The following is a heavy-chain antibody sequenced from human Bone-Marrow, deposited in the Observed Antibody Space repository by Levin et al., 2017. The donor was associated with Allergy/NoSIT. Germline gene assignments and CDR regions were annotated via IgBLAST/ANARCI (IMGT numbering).Heavy chain of an antibody. V-gene: IGHV4-59*01. CDR3: ARGSTRMDDY. D-gene: IGHD5/OR15-5a*01. CDR1: GVRNSSAC. CDR2: VHASGST. J-gene: IGHJ4*02. Sequence: SETLSLTXXDFGVRNSSACEKCVQPRPGKGLEWIGYVHASGSTDYNPSLKSRVTMSTDTSKNQFSLKLASVTAADTAVYYCARGSTRMDDYWGQGTLVTVSS.